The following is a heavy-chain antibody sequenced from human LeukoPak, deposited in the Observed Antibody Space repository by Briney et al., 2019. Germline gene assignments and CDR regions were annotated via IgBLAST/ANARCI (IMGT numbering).Heavy chain of an antibody. V-gene: IGHV4-31*03. Sequence: SETLSLTCTVSGGSISSGGYYWSWIRQHPGKGLEWIGYINDNGNTYYNPSLKSRLTISGDTSKNQFSLKLSSVTAADTAVYYCARGVGTLLDYWGQGTLVTVSS. CDR2: INDNGNT. D-gene: IGHD4-23*01. J-gene: IGHJ4*02. CDR1: GGSISSGGYY. CDR3: ARGVGTLLDY.